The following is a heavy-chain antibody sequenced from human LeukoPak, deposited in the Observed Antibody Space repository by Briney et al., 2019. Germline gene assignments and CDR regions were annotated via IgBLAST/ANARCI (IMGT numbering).Heavy chain of an antibody. D-gene: IGHD3-10*01. Sequence: PGGSLRLSCAASGFTFSSYAMSWVRQAPGKGLEWVSAISGSGGSTYYADSVKGRFTISRDNSKNTLYLQMNSPRAEDTAVYYCAKGGSEKGYYGSGTRDPSDYWGQGTLVTVSS. J-gene: IGHJ4*02. V-gene: IGHV3-23*01. CDR3: AKGGSEKGYYGSGTRDPSDY. CDR2: ISGSGGST. CDR1: GFTFSSYA.